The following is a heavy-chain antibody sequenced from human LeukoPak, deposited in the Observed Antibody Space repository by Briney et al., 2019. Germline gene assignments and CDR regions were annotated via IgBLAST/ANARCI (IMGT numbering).Heavy chain of an antibody. D-gene: IGHD3-10*01. CDR3: AKDMGSGSYYSPFDY. V-gene: IGHV3-9*01. Sequence: AGGSLRLSCAASGFTFDDYAMHWVRQAPGKGLEWVSGISWNSGTIAYADSVKGRFTISRDNAKNSLYLQMNSLRAEDTALYYCAKDMGSGSYYSPFDYWGQGTLVTVSS. CDR1: GFTFDDYA. J-gene: IGHJ4*02. CDR2: ISWNSGTI.